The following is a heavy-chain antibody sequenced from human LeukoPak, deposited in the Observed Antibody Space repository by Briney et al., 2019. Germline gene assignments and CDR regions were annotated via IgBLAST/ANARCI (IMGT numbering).Heavy chain of an antibody. V-gene: IGHV4-31*03. Sequence: SDTLSLTCTVSGHPISSGAYYWSWIRQHPGKGLEWVGHIYYSGSTYYNPSLKSRVTISVDTSKNQFSLKLSSVTAADTAVYYCARGVGKMATRCDYWSQGTLVTVSS. CDR1: GHPISSGAYY. D-gene: IGHD5-24*01. CDR3: ARGVGKMATRCDY. CDR2: IYYSGST. J-gene: IGHJ4*02.